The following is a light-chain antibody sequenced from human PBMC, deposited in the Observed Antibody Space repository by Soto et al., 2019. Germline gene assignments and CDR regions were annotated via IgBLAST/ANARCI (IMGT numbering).Light chain of an antibody. CDR1: QSVGNS. V-gene: IGKV3-11*01. Sequence: EIVLTQSPATLSLSPGERATLSCRASQSVGNSFVWYQLKPGQAPRLLIYDASNRATDIPARFSGSGSGTYFTLTSSSLEHEDFAVYYCQHRSSWPLTFGGGTKVEIK. CDR3: QHRSSWPLT. CDR2: DAS. J-gene: IGKJ4*01.